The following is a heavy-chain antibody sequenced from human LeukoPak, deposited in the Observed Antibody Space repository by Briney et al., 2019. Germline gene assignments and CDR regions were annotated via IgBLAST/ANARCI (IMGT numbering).Heavy chain of an antibody. CDR1: GFTFSSYS. CDR2: IKQDGSEK. J-gene: IGHJ4*02. Sequence: GGSLRLSCAASGFTFSSYSMNWVRQAPGKGLEWVANIKQDGSEKYYVDSVKGRFTISRDNAKNSLYLQMNSLRAEDTAVYYCARGGGYDFWSGYSGPAYWGQGTLVTVSS. V-gene: IGHV3-7*01. D-gene: IGHD3-3*01. CDR3: ARGGGYDFWSGYSGPAY.